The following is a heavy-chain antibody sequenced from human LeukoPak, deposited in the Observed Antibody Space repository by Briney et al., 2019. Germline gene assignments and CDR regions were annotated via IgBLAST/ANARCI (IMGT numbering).Heavy chain of an antibody. CDR1: GGSFSGYY. Sequence: SXTLSLTCAVYGGSFSGYYWSWIRQPPGKGLEWIGEINHSGSTNYNPSLKSRVTISVDTSKNQFSPKLSSVTAADTAVYYCARGHRVYYGSGSCLDYWGQGTLVTVSS. CDR2: INHSGST. V-gene: IGHV4-34*01. CDR3: ARGHRVYYGSGSCLDY. J-gene: IGHJ4*02. D-gene: IGHD3-10*01.